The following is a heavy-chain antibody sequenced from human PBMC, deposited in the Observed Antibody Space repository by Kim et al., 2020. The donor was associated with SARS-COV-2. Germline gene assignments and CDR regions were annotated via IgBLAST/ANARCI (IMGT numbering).Heavy chain of an antibody. CDR1: GFTFTGHA. CDR3: MKGGWGWIWDH. V-gene: IGHV3-23*01. J-gene: IGHJ4*02. D-gene: IGHD2-21*01. Sequence: GGSLRLSCTTSGFTFTGHAMSWVRQAPGKGLEWVSSIDGSDGTTYYVDSVRGRFTISRDDSKNTLYLQMSALRGDDTAAYYCMKGGWGWIWDHWGQGTLV. CDR2: IDGSDGTT.